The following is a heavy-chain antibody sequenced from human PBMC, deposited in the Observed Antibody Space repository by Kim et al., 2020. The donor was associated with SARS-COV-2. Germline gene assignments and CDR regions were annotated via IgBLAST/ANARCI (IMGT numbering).Heavy chain of an antibody. CDR2: MNPNSGNT. CDR3: ARAPTGSGGSRVKNWFDP. D-gene: IGHD2-15*01. CDR1: GYTFTSYD. Sequence: ASVKVSCKASGYTFTSYDINWVRQATGQGLEWMGWMNPNSGNTGYAQKFQGRVTMTRNTSISTAYMELSSLRSEATAVYYCARAPTGSGGSRVKNWFDPWGQETLFPVSS. J-gene: IGHJ5*02. V-gene: IGHV1-8*01.